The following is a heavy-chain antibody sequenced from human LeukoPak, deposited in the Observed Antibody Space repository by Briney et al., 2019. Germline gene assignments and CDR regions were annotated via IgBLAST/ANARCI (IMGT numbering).Heavy chain of an antibody. Sequence: GESLKISCKGSGYSFSIYWIGWVRQMPGKGPEWMGMIYLGDSESRYSPSFQGQVTVSADKSISTAYLQWSSLKASDTAMYYCARRSSGSYSDAFDIWGQGTMVTVSS. CDR2: IYLGDSES. CDR3: ARRSSGSYSDAFDI. D-gene: IGHD3-22*01. CDR1: GYSFSIYW. V-gene: IGHV5-51*01. J-gene: IGHJ3*02.